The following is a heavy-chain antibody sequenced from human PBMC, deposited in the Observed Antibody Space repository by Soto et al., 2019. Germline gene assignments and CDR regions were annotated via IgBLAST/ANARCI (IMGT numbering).Heavy chain of an antibody. CDR1: GGTFSNYI. CDR2: IIPKVSIA. V-gene: IGHV1-69*08. Sequence: QVQLVQSGAEVKKPGSSVKVSCKASGGTFSNYIISWVRQAPGQGLEWMGRIIPKVSIANYAQKFQGRVXLXXDKSTNTAYMELGSLRSEDTAVFYCAREMAGEFDYWGQGTLVTVSS. D-gene: IGHD3-10*01. J-gene: IGHJ4*02. CDR3: AREMAGEFDY.